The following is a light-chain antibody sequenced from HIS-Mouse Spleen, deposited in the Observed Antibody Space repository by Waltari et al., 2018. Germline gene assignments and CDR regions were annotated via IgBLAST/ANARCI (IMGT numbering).Light chain of an antibody. J-gene: IGLJ2*01. CDR3: AAWDDSLNGVV. Sequence: QSVLTQPPSASGTPGQRVTISCSGSSSNIGSNTVNWYQPLPGTTPKLLIYSHNQRPSGVPDRFSGSKSGTSASLAISGLQSEDEADYYCAAWDDSLNGVVFGGGTKLTVL. CDR2: SHN. V-gene: IGLV1-44*01. CDR1: SSNIGSNT.